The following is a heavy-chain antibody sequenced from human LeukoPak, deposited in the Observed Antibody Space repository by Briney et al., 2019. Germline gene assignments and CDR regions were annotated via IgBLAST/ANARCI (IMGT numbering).Heavy chain of an antibody. CDR1: GYTFTGYY. Sequence: GASVKVSCKASGYTFTGYYMHWVRQAPGQGLECMGWINPNHGDTNYAQKSQDRVSMTRDTSISTAYMELSRLRSDDTAVYYCARVPYYDFWSGYYYYMDVWGKGTTVTVSS. V-gene: IGHV1-2*02. CDR3: ARVPYYDFWSGYYYYMDV. D-gene: IGHD3-3*01. CDR2: INPNHGDT. J-gene: IGHJ6*03.